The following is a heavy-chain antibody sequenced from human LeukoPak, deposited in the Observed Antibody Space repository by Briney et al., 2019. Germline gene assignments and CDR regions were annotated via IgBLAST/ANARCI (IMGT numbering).Heavy chain of an antibody. V-gene: IGHV1-18*01. Sequence: GASVKVSCKASGYTFTSYGISWVRQAPGQGLEWMGWISPNSGGTNYARKFQGRVTMTTDTSTSTAYMELRSLRSDDTAVYYCARATGPIAHRVIYYYYYMDVWGKGTTVTVSS. J-gene: IGHJ6*03. CDR1: GYTFTSYG. CDR3: ARATGPIAHRVIYYYYYMDV. CDR2: ISPNSGGT. D-gene: IGHD2/OR15-2a*01.